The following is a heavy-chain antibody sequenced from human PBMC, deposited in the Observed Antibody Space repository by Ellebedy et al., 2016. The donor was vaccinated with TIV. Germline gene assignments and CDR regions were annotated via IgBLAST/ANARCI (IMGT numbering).Heavy chain of an antibody. CDR2: ISQSGST. CDR1: GVSISSASY. D-gene: IGHD4-17*01. J-gene: IGHJ2*01. V-gene: IGHV4-38-2*02. CDR3: ARPYGDRDWFFDL. Sequence: MPSETLSLTCNVSGVSISSASYWGWIRQRPGKGLEWVGTISQSGSTYYSPSLKSRVTISLHTSQNQFSLMLTSVTAADTAVYYCARPYGDRDWFFDLWGRGTLVTVSS.